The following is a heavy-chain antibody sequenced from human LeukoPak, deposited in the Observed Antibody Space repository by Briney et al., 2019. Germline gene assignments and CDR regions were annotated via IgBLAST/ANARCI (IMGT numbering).Heavy chain of an antibody. CDR3: ARVPLNYYGSGDNYYYYMDV. Sequence: PSETLSLTCVVSGYSISNGYYWGWLREPPGKGLEWIGTISHSGSTYYNPSLKSRVTISRGTSKNQFSLKLSSVTAADTAVFYCARVPLNYYGSGDNYYYYMDVWGKGTTVTVSS. CDR1: GYSISNGYY. CDR2: ISHSGST. V-gene: IGHV4-38-2*01. J-gene: IGHJ6*03. D-gene: IGHD3-10*01.